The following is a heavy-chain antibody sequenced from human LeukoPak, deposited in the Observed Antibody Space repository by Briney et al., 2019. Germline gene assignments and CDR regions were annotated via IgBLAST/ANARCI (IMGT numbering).Heavy chain of an antibody. CDR2: ISSSSSYI. D-gene: IGHD3-10*01. CDR1: GFTFSSYS. J-gene: IGHJ4*02. CDR3: ASVGNYYYGSGSYYNFDY. Sequence: GGSLRLSCAASGFTFSSYSMNWVRQAPGKGLEWVSSISSSSSYIYYADSVKGRLTISRDNAKNSLYLQMNSLRAEDTAVYYCASVGNYYYGSGSYYNFDYWGQGTLVTVSS. V-gene: IGHV3-21*01.